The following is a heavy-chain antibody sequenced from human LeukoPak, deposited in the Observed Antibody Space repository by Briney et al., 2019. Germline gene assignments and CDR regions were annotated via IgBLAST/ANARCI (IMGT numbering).Heavy chain of an antibody. D-gene: IGHD3-16*01. J-gene: IGHJ3*02. Sequence: SVKVSCKASGGTFSSYAISWVRQAPGQGLEWMGGIIPILGTANYAQKFQGRVTITADESTSTAYMELSSLRSEDTAVYYCARPLEEYPPYDAFDIWGQGTMVTVSS. V-gene: IGHV1-69*13. CDR1: GGTFSSYA. CDR3: ARPLEEYPPYDAFDI. CDR2: IIPILGTA.